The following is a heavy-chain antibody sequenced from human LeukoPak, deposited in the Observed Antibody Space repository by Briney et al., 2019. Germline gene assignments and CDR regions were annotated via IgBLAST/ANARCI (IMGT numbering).Heavy chain of an antibody. V-gene: IGHV4-38-2*02. CDR3: ARDGDYGSGSYYPPPLYYFDY. J-gene: IGHJ4*02. CDR2: IDGSGSS. D-gene: IGHD3-10*01. CDR1: GYSISSGYL. Sequence: SETLSLTCTVSGYSISSGYLWGWIRQPPGKGLEWIGSIDGSGSSYYNPSLKSRVTISVDTSRNQFSLKLSSVTAADTAVYYCARDGDYGSGSYYPPPLYYFDYWGQGTLVTVSS.